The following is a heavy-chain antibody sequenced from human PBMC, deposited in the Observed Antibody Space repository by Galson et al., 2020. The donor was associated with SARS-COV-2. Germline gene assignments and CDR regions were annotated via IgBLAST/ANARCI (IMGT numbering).Heavy chain of an antibody. J-gene: IGHJ4*02. V-gene: IGHV3-48*04. CDR2: ISSSSSTI. CDR3: AREILDYYDSSGCIDY. Sequence: GESLKISCAASGFTFSSYSMNWVRQAPGKGLEWVSYISSSSSTIYYADSVKGRFTISRDNAKNSLYLQMNSLRAEDTAVYYCAREILDYYDSSGCIDYWGQGTLVTVSS. D-gene: IGHD3-22*01. CDR1: GFTFSSYS.